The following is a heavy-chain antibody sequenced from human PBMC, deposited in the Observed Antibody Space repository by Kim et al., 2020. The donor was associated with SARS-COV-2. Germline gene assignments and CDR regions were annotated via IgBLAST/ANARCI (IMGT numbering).Heavy chain of an antibody. CDR2: ISSNGHTI. D-gene: IGHD3-16*01. V-gene: IGHV3-48*03. J-gene: IGHJ4*02. Sequence: GGSLRLSCAAFGFTFTSYEMNWVRQAPGKGLEWLSYISSNGHTIYYADSMKGRFTISRDNAKNSLYLQMNSLRAEDTAVYYCARVSKGEHYFDYWGQGTLVTVSS. CDR3: ARVSKGEHYFDY. CDR1: GFTFTSYE.